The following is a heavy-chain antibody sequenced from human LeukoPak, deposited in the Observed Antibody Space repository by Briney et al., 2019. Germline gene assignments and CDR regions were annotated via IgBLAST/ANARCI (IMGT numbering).Heavy chain of an antibody. CDR2: ISGSGGST. Sequence: GGSLRLSCAASGFTFSSYAMSWVRQAPGKGLEWVSAISGSGGSTYYADSVKGRFTISRDNSKNTLYLQMNSLRAEDTAVYYCAKVSGSGSYYRPYFLDWGQGTLVTVSS. D-gene: IGHD3-10*01. J-gene: IGHJ4*02. V-gene: IGHV3-23*01. CDR1: GFTFSSYA. CDR3: AKVSGSGSYYRPYFLD.